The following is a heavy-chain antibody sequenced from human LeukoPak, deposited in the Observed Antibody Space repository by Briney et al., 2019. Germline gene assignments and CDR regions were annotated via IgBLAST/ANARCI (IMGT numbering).Heavy chain of an antibody. Sequence: SETLSLTCSVSDGSISSYYWSWIRQPPGKGLEWIGYIYYSGTTNYNPSLESRLTISVDTSKNQFSLKLSSVTPADTAVYYCARVLWFGEFWYYFDYWGQGTLITVSS. V-gene: IGHV4-59*01. CDR3: ARVLWFGEFWYYFDY. CDR1: DGSISSYY. D-gene: IGHD3-10*01. CDR2: IYYSGTT. J-gene: IGHJ4*02.